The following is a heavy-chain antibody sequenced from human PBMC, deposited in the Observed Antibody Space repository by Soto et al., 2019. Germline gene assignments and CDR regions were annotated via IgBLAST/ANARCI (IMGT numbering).Heavy chain of an antibody. CDR2: IYYTGTT. V-gene: IGHV4-59*01. D-gene: IGHD1-26*01. CDR1: GGSIRTYY. CDR3: ARDSTSHPSPGDY. J-gene: IGHJ4*02. Sequence: PSETLSLTCTVSGGSIRTYYWSWIRQPPGKGLEWIGYIYYTGTTKYNPSLKSRVTISVDTSKNQFSLRLSSVTAADTAVYYCARDSTSHPSPGDYWGQGTLVTVSS.